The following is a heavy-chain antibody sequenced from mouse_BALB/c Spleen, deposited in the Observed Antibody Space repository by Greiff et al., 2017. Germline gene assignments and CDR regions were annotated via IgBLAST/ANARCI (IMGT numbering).Heavy chain of an antibody. CDR1: GYTFTSYV. V-gene: IGHV1-14*01. CDR2: INPYNDGT. D-gene: IGHD4-1*01. J-gene: IGHJ1*01. Sequence: EVQLQQSGPELVKPGASVKMSCKASGYTFTSYVMHWVKQKPGQGLEWIGYINPYNDGTKYNEKFKGKATLTSDKSSSTAYMELSSLTSEDSAVYYCARDWDPPYWYFDVWGAGTTVTVSS. CDR3: ARDWDPPYWYFDV.